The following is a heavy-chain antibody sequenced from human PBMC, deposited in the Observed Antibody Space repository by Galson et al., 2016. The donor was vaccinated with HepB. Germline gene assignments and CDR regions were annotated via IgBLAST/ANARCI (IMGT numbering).Heavy chain of an antibody. CDR3: VNRAEYSGRDNGFQY. J-gene: IGHJ4*02. D-gene: IGHD5-12*01. CDR1: GFTFSTYA. V-gene: IGHV3-23*01. CDR2: ISHDSGSE. Sequence: SLRLSCAGSGFTFSTYAMSWVRQAPGKGLEWVSGISHDSGSEFYGDSVKGRFTIYRDNSKNTVYLELNSLTAEDTAIYYCVNRAEYSGRDNGFQYWGRGTLVTGSS.